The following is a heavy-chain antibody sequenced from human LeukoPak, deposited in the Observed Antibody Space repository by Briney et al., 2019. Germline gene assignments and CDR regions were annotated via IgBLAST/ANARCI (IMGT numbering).Heavy chain of an antibody. Sequence: GGSLRLSCAASGFTFSSYGMHWVRQAPGKGLEWVAFIRYDGSNKYYADSVKGRFTISRDNSKNTLYLQMSSLRAEDTAVYYCAKNSGSYSYYFDYWGQGTLVTVSS. J-gene: IGHJ4*02. CDR1: GFTFSSYG. CDR3: AKNSGSYSYYFDY. V-gene: IGHV3-30*02. CDR2: IRYDGSNK. D-gene: IGHD1-26*01.